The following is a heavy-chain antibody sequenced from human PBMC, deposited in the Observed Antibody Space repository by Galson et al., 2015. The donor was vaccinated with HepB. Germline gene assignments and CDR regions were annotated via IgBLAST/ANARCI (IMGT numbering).Heavy chain of an antibody. CDR3: TREIGISFDY. Sequence: SVKVSCKASGYTFTNYYMNWVRQAPGQGLEWVGIINPSGGSTNYAQKFQGRVTMTRDTSTSTVYMELSSLRSEDTAVYYCTREIGISFDYWGQGTLVIVSS. CDR1: GYTFTNYY. J-gene: IGHJ4*02. V-gene: IGHV1-46*01. D-gene: IGHD2/OR15-2a*01. CDR2: INPSGGST.